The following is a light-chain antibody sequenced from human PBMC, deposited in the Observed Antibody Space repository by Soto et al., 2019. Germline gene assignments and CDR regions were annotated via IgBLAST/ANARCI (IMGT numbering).Light chain of an antibody. V-gene: IGKV3-20*01. CDR2: ATS. Sequence: ELVLTQSPGTLSLSPGERATLSCRASQSVSSSYLAWYQQKPGQAPRLLIYATSTRATGVPDRFSGSGSGTAFTLTISSLEPDDFAVYYCQQYGGSSWTFGQGTKVEIK. J-gene: IGKJ1*01. CDR3: QQYGGSSWT. CDR1: QSVSSSY.